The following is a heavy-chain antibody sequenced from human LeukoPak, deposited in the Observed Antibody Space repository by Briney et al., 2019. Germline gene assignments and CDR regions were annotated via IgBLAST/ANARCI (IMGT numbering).Heavy chain of an antibody. V-gene: IGHV3-7*01. CDR3: ARGEWWFDS. CDR1: GFTFSSYW. CDR2: IKYDGSEK. Sequence: GGSLRLSCAASGFTFSSYWMSWVRQAPGKGLEWVANIKYDGSEKHYVDSVKGLFTISRDNAKNSLYLQMNSPRAEDAAVYYCARGEWWFDSWGQGTLVTVSS. D-gene: IGHD2-8*01. J-gene: IGHJ5*01.